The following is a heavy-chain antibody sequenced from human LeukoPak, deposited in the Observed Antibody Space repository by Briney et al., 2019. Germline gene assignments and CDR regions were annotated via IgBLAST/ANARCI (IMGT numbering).Heavy chain of an antibody. Sequence: SETLSLTCTVSGGSISTYYWSWIRQSPGKGLEWIGFIHYSGSTNYNPSLKSRVTISLGTSKNQFSLKLSSVTAADTAVYYCARNARYNWFDPWGQGTLVSVSS. J-gene: IGHJ5*02. CDR1: GGSISTYY. CDR3: ARNARYNWFDP. CDR2: IHYSGST. V-gene: IGHV4-59*01.